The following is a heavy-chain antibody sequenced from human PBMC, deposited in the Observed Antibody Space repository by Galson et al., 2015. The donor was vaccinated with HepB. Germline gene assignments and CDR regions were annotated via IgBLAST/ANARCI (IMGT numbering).Heavy chain of an antibody. CDR1: GFTFSSYG. CDR3: ARDTGELPFDY. Sequence: LRLSCAASGFTFSSYGMHWVRQAPGKGLEWVAVIWYDGSNKYYADSVKGRFTISRDNSKNTLYLQMNSLRAEDTAVYYCARDTGELPFDYWGQGTLVTVSS. V-gene: IGHV3-33*08. CDR2: IWYDGSNK. J-gene: IGHJ4*02. D-gene: IGHD1-26*01.